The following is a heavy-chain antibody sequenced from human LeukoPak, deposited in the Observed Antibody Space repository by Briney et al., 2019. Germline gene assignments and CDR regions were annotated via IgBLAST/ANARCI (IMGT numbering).Heavy chain of an antibody. Sequence: PSGTLSLTCAVSGGSISSSNWWSWVRQPPGKGLEWIGEIYHSGSTNYNPSPKSRVTISVDKSKNQFSLKLSSVTAADTAVYYCAVYCGGDCYSGVNNWFDPWGQGTLVTVSS. V-gene: IGHV4-4*02. D-gene: IGHD2-21*02. CDR3: AVYCGGDCYSGVNNWFDP. CDR1: GGSISSSNW. CDR2: IYHSGST. J-gene: IGHJ5*02.